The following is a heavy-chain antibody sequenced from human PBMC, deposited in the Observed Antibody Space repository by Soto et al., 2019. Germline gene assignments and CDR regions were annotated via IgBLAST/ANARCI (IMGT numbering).Heavy chain of an antibody. CDR2: ISVSGGTS. D-gene: IGHD2-21*01. CDR3: AKDSAIVAISTAIGQQLDT. J-gene: IGHJ5*02. CDR1: GFTFSHYA. V-gene: IGHV3-23*01. Sequence: HPGGSLSLSCAASGFTFSHYAMTWVRQGPGKGLEWVSVISVSGGTSYYADSVKGRFTISRDNPKKMLYLQMNSLRGEDTAIYYCAKDSAIVAISTAIGQQLDTWGQGTRVTVSS.